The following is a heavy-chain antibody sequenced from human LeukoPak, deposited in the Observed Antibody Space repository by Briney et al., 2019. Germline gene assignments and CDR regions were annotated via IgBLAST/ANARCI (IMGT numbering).Heavy chain of an antibody. D-gene: IGHD3-10*01. J-gene: IGHJ5*02. CDR1: GGSISSHY. CDR3: ARAVRYGSGSYLGYKGTHNWFDP. CDR2: IYYSGST. V-gene: IGHV4-59*11. Sequence: PSETLSLTCTVSGGSISSHYWSWIRQPPGKGLEWIGYIYYSGSTNYNPSLKSRVTISVDTSKNQFSLKLSSVTAADTAVYYCARAVRYGSGSYLGYKGTHNWFDPWGQGTLVTVSS.